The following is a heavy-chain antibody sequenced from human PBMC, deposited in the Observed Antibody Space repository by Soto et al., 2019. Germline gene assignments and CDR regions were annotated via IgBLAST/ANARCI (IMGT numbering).Heavy chain of an antibody. CDR2: VSHDGRNT. D-gene: IGHD6-19*01. CDR3: AKGRRQWLITSDFNY. Sequence: VQLVESGGGVVQPGRSLRLSCAASGFTFSDYAMHWVRQAPGKGLEWVAVVSHDGRNTHYADSVKGRFTISRDSSKSTVSVEMTSLRAEDTAVYYCAKGRRQWLITSDFNYWGQGALFTVSS. J-gene: IGHJ4*02. CDR1: GFTFSDYA. V-gene: IGHV3-30*18.